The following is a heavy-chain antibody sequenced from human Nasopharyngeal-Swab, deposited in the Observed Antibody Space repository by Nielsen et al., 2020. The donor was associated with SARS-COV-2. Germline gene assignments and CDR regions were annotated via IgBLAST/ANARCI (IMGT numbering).Heavy chain of an antibody. CDR3: TRCGGGCYSGRDY. CDR2: VRSKGNNYAT. Sequence: GESLKISCAASGFTFSDSAIHWVRQPSGKGLEWVGRVRSKGNNYATAYSASVKGRFIISRDDPTNTAYLQMNSLKTEDTAMYYCTRCGGGCYSGRDYWGQGTLVTVSS. D-gene: IGHD2-15*01. J-gene: IGHJ4*02. V-gene: IGHV3-73*01. CDR1: GFTFSDSA.